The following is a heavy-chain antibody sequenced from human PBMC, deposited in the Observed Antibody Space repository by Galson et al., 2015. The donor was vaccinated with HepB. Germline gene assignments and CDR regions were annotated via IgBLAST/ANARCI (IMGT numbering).Heavy chain of an antibody. CDR1: GFTFKMYG. D-gene: IGHD5-24*01. V-gene: IGHV3-30*18. Sequence: SLRLSCAASGFTFKMYGMHWVRQAPGQGLEWVAVISYDGSNKYYADSVKGRFTISRDNSKNTLYLQMNSLRTEDTAVYFCAKEMGDGYSWLDFDYWGQGTLVTVSS. CDR2: ISYDGSNK. CDR3: AKEMGDGYSWLDFDY. J-gene: IGHJ4*02.